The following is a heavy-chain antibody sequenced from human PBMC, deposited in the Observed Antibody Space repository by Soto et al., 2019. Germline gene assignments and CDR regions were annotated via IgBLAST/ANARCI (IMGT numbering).Heavy chain of an antibody. CDR3: TRDQGGSYDSWFDP. D-gene: IGHD1-26*01. V-gene: IGHV3-21*06. Sequence: EVQLVESGGGLVKPGGSLRLSCSFTFNSYSLNWVRQAPGMGLEWVSSISSGSAYIKYADSVKGRFTISRDNANNFLYLQMSSLRVDDRALYYCTRDQGGSYDSWFDPWGQGTLVTVSS. J-gene: IGHJ5*02. CDR2: ISSGSAYI. CDR1: FTFNSYS.